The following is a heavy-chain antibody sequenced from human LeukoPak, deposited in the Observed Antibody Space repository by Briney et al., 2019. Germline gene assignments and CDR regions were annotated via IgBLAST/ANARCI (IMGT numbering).Heavy chain of an antibody. CDR3: ARLPGIAAV. D-gene: IGHD6-13*01. CDR1: GGSTSRYY. J-gene: IGHJ1*01. Sequence: SETLSLTCTVSGGSTSRYYWSWIRQPPGKSLVWIGYIYYSGSTTYNPSLKSRATLSIDTSKNQFSLNLSSVTAADTAVYYCARLPGIAAVWGQGTRVIVSS. CDR2: IYYSGST. V-gene: IGHV4-59*08.